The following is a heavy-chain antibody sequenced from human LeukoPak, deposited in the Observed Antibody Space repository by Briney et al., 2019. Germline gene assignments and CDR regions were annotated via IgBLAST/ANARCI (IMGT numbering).Heavy chain of an antibody. Sequence: QSGGSLRLSCAASGFTFSSYGMHWVRQAPGKGLEWVAVISYDGSNKYYADSVKGRFTISRDNSKNTLYLQMNSLRAEDTAVYYCAKNEPIYSYGNDYFDYWGQGTLVTVSS. CDR1: GFTFSSYG. CDR2: ISYDGSNK. CDR3: AKNEPIYSYGNDYFDY. J-gene: IGHJ4*02. V-gene: IGHV3-30*18. D-gene: IGHD5-18*01.